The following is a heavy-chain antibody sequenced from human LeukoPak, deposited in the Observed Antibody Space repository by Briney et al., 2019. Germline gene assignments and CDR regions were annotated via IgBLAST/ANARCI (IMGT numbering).Heavy chain of an antibody. V-gene: IGHV1-46*01. CDR3: ARDGTMVRGVMGYYFDY. D-gene: IGHD3-10*01. CDR1: GYTFTSYY. Sequence: ASVKVSCKASGYTFTSYYMHWVRQAPGQGLEWMGIINPSGGSTSYAQKFQGRVTMTRDMSTSTVYMELSSLRSEDTAVYYCARDGTMVRGVMGYYFDYWGQGTLVTVSS. CDR2: INPSGGST. J-gene: IGHJ4*02.